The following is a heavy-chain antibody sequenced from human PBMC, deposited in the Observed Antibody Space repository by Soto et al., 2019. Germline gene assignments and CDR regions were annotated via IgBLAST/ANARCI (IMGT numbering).Heavy chain of an antibody. V-gene: IGHV3-7*01. CDR3: ARRSVWYDC. CDR2: IKQDGSDK. D-gene: IGHD6-19*01. CDR1: GFTLSSHW. J-gene: IGHJ4*02. Sequence: GGSLRISCAASGFTLSSHWMSWVRQAPGKGLEWVANIKQDGSDKYYVDSVKGRFTISRDNAENSLYLQMDSLRVEDTAVYYCARRSVWYDCWGQGTLVTVSS.